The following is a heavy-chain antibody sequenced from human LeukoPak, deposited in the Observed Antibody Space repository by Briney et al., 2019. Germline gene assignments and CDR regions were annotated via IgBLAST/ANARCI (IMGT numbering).Heavy chain of an antibody. V-gene: IGHV3-53*01. Sequence: PGGSLRLSCAASGFTVSSNFMSWVRQAPGKGLEWVSVIYSSATTNYADFVKGRFTISRDNAKNSLYLQMNSLRAEDTAVYYCAREGRGGAFDYWGQGTLVTVSS. D-gene: IGHD3-16*01. CDR3: AREGRGGAFDY. CDR2: IYSSATT. CDR1: GFTVSSNF. J-gene: IGHJ4*02.